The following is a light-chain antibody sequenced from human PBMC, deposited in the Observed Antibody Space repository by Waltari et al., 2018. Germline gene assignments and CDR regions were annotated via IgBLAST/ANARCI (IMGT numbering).Light chain of an antibody. J-gene: IGLJ2*01. CDR2: EVK. CDR1: INDVGTYPY. Sequence: QSALTQPASVSGSPGQSLTISCPGTINDVGTYPYVSWYQQHPGKAPKLIIFEVKNRPSGVSNRFSGSKYANTASLTISGLQAEDEADYYCSSYTSTKILFGGGTKLTVL. CDR3: SSYTSTKIL. V-gene: IGLV2-14*01.